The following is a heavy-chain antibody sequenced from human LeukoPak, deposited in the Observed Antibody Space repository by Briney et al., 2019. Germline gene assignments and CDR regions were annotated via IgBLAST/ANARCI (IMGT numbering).Heavy chain of an antibody. V-gene: IGHV1-2*02. Sequence: ASVKVSCNASGYTFTGYYMHWVRQAPGQGLEWMGWINPNSGGTNYAQKFQGRVTMTRDTSISTAYMELSRLRSDDTAVYYCARGTTYYYDSSGSVGYFQHWGQGTLVTVSS. CDR1: GYTFTGYY. CDR2: INPNSGGT. CDR3: ARGTTYYYDSSGSVGYFQH. D-gene: IGHD3-22*01. J-gene: IGHJ1*01.